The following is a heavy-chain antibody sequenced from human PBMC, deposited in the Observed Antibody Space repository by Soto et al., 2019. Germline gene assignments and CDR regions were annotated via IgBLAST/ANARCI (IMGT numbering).Heavy chain of an antibody. CDR1: GFTFTSSA. J-gene: IGHJ4*02. CDR3: AATTLTIRGYSYGIDY. D-gene: IGHD5-18*01. CDR2: IVVGSGNT. Sequence: GASVKVSCKASGFTFTSSAVQWVRQARGQRLEWIGWIVVGSGNTNYAQKFQERVTITRDMSTSTAYMELSSLRSEDTAVYYCAATTLTIRGYSYGIDYWGQGTLVTVSS. V-gene: IGHV1-58*01.